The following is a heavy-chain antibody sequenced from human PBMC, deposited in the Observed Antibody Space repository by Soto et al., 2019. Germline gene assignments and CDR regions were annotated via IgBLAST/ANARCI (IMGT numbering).Heavy chain of an antibody. CDR1: GFTVSSNY. Sequence: GGSLRLSCAASGFTVSSNYMSWVRQAPGKGLEWVSIIYSGGSTYYADSVKGRFTISRDNSKNTLYLQMNRLRAEDTAVYYCAKDTVPVATPWFDPWGQGTLVTVSS. J-gene: IGHJ5*02. CDR3: AKDTVPVATPWFDP. D-gene: IGHD2-2*01. CDR2: IYSGGST. V-gene: IGHV3-66*01.